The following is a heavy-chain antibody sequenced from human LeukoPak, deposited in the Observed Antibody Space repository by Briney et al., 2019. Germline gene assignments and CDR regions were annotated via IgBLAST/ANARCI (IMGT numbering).Heavy chain of an antibody. Sequence: PSETLSLTCAVYGGSFSGYYWSWIRQPPGKGLEWIGEIYHSGSTNYNPSLKSRVTISVDTSKNQFSLKLSSVTAADTAVYYCARSSELLWFGEPPHLMDVWGKGTTVTISS. CDR1: GGSFSGYY. J-gene: IGHJ6*03. CDR2: IYHSGST. D-gene: IGHD3-10*01. V-gene: IGHV4-34*01. CDR3: ARSSELLWFGEPPHLMDV.